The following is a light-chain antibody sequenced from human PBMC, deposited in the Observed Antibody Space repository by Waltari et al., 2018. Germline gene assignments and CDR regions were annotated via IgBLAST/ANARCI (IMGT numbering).Light chain of an antibody. CDR2: DVI. J-gene: IGLJ3*02. CDR3: SSYTSSSPWV. CDR1: TSDFGGYNY. V-gene: IGLV2-14*03. Sequence: QSALTQPASASGSPGQSITISCTATTSDFGGYNYVSWYQRHPGKAPKLMIYDVIKRPSGVSNRFSGSKSGNTASLTISGLQADDEADYYCSSYTSSSPWVFGGGTKLTVL.